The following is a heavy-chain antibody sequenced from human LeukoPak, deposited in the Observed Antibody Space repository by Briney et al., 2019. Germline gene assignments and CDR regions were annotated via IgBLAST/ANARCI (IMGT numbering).Heavy chain of an antibody. D-gene: IGHD3-10*01. V-gene: IGHV4-34*01. J-gene: IGHJ4*02. CDR3: ARGVMVRWPLGY. Sequence: SETLSLTCAVYGGSFSGYYWSWIRQPPGKGLEWIGEINHSGSTNYNPSLKSRVTISVDTSKNQFSLKLSSVTAADTAVYYCARGVMVRWPLGYWGQGTLVTVSS. CDR2: INHSGST. CDR1: GGSFSGYY.